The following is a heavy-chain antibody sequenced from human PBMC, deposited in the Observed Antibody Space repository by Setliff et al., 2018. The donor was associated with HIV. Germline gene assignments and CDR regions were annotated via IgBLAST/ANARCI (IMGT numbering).Heavy chain of an antibody. Sequence: GESLKISCKGSGYSFTTYWIGWVRQMPGKGLEWMGRIDPSDSYTNYNPSFQGHVTISADKSISTAYLQWSSLKASDTAMYYCASHDYYDSSVYYYRFDYWGQGTLVTVSS. CDR3: ASHDYYDSSVYYYRFDY. D-gene: IGHD3-22*01. CDR1: GYSFTTYW. V-gene: IGHV5-10-1*01. J-gene: IGHJ4*02. CDR2: IDPSDSYT.